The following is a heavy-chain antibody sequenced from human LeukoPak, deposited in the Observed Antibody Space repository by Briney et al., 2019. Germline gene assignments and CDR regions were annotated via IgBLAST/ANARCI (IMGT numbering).Heavy chain of an antibody. CDR2: TYTSGDT. V-gene: IGHV4-4*09. CDR3: ARTARAFDY. J-gene: IGHJ4*02. CDR1: GYSITSVY. Sequence: PSETLSLTCTVSGYSITSVYWSWIRQPPGKGLEVIGCTYTSGDTNYNPSLRSRVTMSLDASKNEVSLKVSSVTAADTAVYYCARTARAFDYWGQGILVTVSS.